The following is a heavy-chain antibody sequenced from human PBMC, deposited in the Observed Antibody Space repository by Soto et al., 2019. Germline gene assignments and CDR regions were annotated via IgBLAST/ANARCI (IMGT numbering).Heavy chain of an antibody. V-gene: IGHV4-59*01. CDR2: IYSSGTS. D-gene: IGHD2-2*01. Sequence: SETLSLTCNVSVDSMRSYWSWLRQTPGKGLEWIGYIYSSGTSNYNPSLKSRVTISLDTSKSQFSLKLKSVTAADTAVYYCARVTYCSSTSCSNYYYYMDVWGKGTTVTVSS. CDR1: VDSMRSY. CDR3: ARVTYCSSTSCSNYYYYMDV. J-gene: IGHJ6*03.